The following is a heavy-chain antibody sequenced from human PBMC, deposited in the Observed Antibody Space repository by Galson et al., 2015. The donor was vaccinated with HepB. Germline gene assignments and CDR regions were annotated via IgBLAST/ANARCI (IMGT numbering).Heavy chain of an antibody. CDR3: ARDFSGGYGSGSYYPPDY. D-gene: IGHD3-10*01. J-gene: IGHJ4*02. V-gene: IGHV3-74*01. CDR2: INSDGSST. Sequence: SLRLSCAASGFTFSSYWMHWVRQAPGKGLVWVSRINSDGSSTSYADSVKGRFTISRDNAKNTLYLQMNSLRAEDTAVYYCARDFSGGYGSGSYYPPDYWGQGTLVTVSS. CDR1: GFTFSSYW.